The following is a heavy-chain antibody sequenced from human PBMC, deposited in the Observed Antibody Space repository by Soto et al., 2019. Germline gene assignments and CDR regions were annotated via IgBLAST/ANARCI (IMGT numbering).Heavy chain of an antibody. CDR2: IYHSGST. Sequence: QVQLQESGPGLVKPSGTLSLTCAVSGGSISSTNWWSWVRQPPGKRLEWIGEIYHSGSTNYNPSLKSRVTISVDKSKNQFSLKLSSVTAADTAAYYCARHVSGSYHLLDYWGQGTLVTVSS. J-gene: IGHJ4*02. CDR1: GGSISSTNW. V-gene: IGHV4-4*02. D-gene: IGHD1-26*01. CDR3: ARHVSGSYHLLDY.